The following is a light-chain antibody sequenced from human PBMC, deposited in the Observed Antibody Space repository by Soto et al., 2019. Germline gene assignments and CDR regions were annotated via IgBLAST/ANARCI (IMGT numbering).Light chain of an antibody. CDR1: QGVGSY. V-gene: IGKV3-11*01. J-gene: IGKJ1*01. CDR2: DAS. CDR3: QQRSSWPVT. Sequence: EIVLTQSPATLSLSPGERATFSCRASQGVGSYLAWYQQKPGQAPRLLIYDASNRATGIPARFSGSGSGTDFTLTNNSLEPEDFAVYYCQQRSSWPVTFGQGTRVDLK.